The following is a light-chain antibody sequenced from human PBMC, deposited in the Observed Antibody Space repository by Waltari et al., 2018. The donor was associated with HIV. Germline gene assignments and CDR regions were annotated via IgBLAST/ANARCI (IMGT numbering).Light chain of an antibody. CDR3: QVWDTATAHVI. V-gene: IGLV3-21*04. J-gene: IGLJ2*01. CDR1: NIGSKS. CDR2: YDS. Sequence: SYVVTQPPSVSVAPGQTARISCGGDNIGSKSVHWYQQRPGQAPVLVIYYDSDRPSGIPWRFSSSSSGNTDTLTISRVEAGDEADYFCQVWDTATAHVIFGGGTKLTVL.